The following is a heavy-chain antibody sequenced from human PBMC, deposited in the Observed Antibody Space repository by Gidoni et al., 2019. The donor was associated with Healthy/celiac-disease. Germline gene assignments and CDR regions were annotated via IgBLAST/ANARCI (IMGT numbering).Heavy chain of an antibody. CDR1: GYTFTSYG. CDR3: ARYCTNGVCSLDY. D-gene: IGHD2-8*01. Sequence: QVQLVQAGAEVKKPGASVKVSCKASGYTFTSYGISWVRQAPGQGLEWMGWISAYHGNTNSAPKLQGRVTMTTDTSTSTASMELRSLRSDDTAVYYCARYCTNGVCSLDYWGQGTLVTVSS. J-gene: IGHJ4*02. V-gene: IGHV1-18*01. CDR2: ISAYHGNT.